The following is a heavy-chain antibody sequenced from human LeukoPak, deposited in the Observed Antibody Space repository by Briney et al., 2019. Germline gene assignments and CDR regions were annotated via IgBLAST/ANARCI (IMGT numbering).Heavy chain of an antibody. V-gene: IGHV4-34*01. J-gene: IGHJ4*02. CDR1: GGSFSGYY. CDR2: INHSGST. D-gene: IGHD6-13*01. CDR3: ARSLYSSSSFDY. Sequence: PSETLSLTCAVYGGSFSGYYWSWIRQPPGKGLEWIGEINHSGSTSYNPSLKSRVTISVDTSKNQFSLKLSSVTAADTAVYYCARSLYSSSSFDYWGQGTLVTVSS.